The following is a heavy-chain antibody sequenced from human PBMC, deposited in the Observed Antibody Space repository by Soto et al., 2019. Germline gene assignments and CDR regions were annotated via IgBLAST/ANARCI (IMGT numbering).Heavy chain of an antibody. Sequence: GGSLRLSCAASGFTFSDALMSWVRQAPGKGFDRVGRIKSKSDGGTTEYAAPVRGRFTISRDDSKNTLYLQMNSLKTEDTAVYYCTTDLWRIAVVVGSTGYFNPWGQGTPVTVSS. CDR1: GFTFSDAL. V-gene: IGHV3-15*01. J-gene: IGHJ5*02. D-gene: IGHD2-15*01. CDR3: TTDLWRIAVVVGSTGYFNP. CDR2: IKSKSDGGTT.